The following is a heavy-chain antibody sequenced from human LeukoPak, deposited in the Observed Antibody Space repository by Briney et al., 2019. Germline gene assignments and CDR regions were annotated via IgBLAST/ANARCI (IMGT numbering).Heavy chain of an antibody. CDR2: ISGSGGST. CDR1: GFTFSSYA. D-gene: IGHD6-19*01. CDR3: AKDSSGWYFRYYWFDP. J-gene: IGHJ5*02. V-gene: IGHV3-23*01. Sequence: GGSLRLSCAASGFTFSSYAMSWVRQTPGKGLEWVSAISGSGGSTYYADSVKGRFTISRDNSKNTLYLQMNSLRAEDTAVYYCAKDSSGWYFRYYWFDPWGQGTLVTVSS.